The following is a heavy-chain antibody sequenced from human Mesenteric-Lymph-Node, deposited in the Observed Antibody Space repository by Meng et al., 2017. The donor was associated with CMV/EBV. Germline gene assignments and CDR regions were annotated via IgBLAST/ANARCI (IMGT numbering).Heavy chain of an antibody. V-gene: IGHV1-2*02. J-gene: IGHJ6*02. D-gene: IGHD2-2*01. Sequence: ASVKVSCKASGYTFTDYYMHWVRQAPGQGLEWMGWINPNSGGTNYAQKFQGRVTMTRDTSISTAYMELRSLRSDDTAVYYCARVYCSSTTCLQISGRDGVDVWGQGTTVTVSS. CDR3: ARVYCSSTTCLQISGRDGVDV. CDR2: INPNSGGT. CDR1: GYTFTDYY.